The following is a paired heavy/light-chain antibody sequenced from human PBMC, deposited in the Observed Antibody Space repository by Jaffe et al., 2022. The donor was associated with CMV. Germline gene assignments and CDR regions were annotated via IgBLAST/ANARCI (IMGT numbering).Light chain of an antibody. Sequence: EIVLTQSPGTLSLSPGERATLSCRASQSVSSSYLAWYQQKPGQAPRLLIYGASSRATGIPDRFSGSGSGTDFTLTISRLEPEDFAVYYCQQYGSSPYAFGPGTKVDIK. CDR1: QSVSSSY. CDR3: QQYGSSPYA. V-gene: IGKV3-20*01. J-gene: IGKJ3*01. CDR2: GAS.
Heavy chain of an antibody. CDR1: GFTFSSYG. CDR2: IWYDGSNK. J-gene: IGHJ4*02. Sequence: QVQLVESGGGVVQPGRSLRLSCAASGFTFSSYGMHWVRQAPGKGLEWVAVIWYDGSNKYYADSVKGRFTISRDNSKNTLYLQMNSLRAEDTAVYYCARRSYYDSSGYSSRSVGHLIDYWGQGTLVTVSS. V-gene: IGHV3-33*08. CDR3: ARRSYYDSSGYSSRSVGHLIDY. D-gene: IGHD3-22*01.